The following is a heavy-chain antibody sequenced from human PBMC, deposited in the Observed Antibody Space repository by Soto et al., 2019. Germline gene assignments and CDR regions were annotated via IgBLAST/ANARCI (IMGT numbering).Heavy chain of an antibody. CDR3: ARHPAINMLLVVPTAIDS. Sequence: SETLSLTCTVSGASISSSSYYWGWIRQPPGKGLEWIGTIYYSGSSYYNPSLKSRVTISVDTSKNQFSLKLISVTAADTAVYYCARHPAINMLLVVPTAIDSWGQGTLATVSS. V-gene: IGHV4-39*01. CDR1: GASISSSSYY. D-gene: IGHD3-22*01. J-gene: IGHJ4*02. CDR2: IYYSGSS.